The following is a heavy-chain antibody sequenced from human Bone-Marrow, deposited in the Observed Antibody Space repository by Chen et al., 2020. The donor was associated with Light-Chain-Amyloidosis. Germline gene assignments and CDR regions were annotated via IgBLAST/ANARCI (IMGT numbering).Heavy chain of an antibody. CDR2: MHPSGSA. CDR3: VRETTSTPWFDS. V-gene: IGHV4-30-4*01. CDR1: GASISSADAY. J-gene: IGHJ5*01. D-gene: IGHD1-1*01. Sequence: QVQLQESGPGLVKPSQTLSLVCSVSGASISSADAYWTWFRQPPGQGLEWIGDMHPSGSATYNPSLSSRVAISLDTSKNQFSLSLTSVTAADSAMYFCVRETTSTPWFDSWGPGTLVTVYS.